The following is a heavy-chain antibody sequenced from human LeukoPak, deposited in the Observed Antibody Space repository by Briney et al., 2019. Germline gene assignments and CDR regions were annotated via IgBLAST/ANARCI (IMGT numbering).Heavy chain of an antibody. D-gene: IGHD3-22*01. V-gene: IGHV3-43D*04. CDR1: GFTFDDYA. J-gene: IGHJ4*02. CDR3: AKDQGYGSSGYVPD. CDR2: ISWDGGST. Sequence: GGSLRLSCAASGFTFDDYAMHWVHQAPGKGLEWVSLISWDGGSTYYADSVKGRFTISRDNSKNSLYLQMNSLRAEDTALYYCAKDQGYGSSGYVPDWGQGTLVTVSS.